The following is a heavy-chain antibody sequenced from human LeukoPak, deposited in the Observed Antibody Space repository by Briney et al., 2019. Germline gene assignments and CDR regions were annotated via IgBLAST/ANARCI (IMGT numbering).Heavy chain of an antibody. J-gene: IGHJ5*02. D-gene: IGHD6-19*01. V-gene: IGHV3-30*18. CDR1: GFTFSSYG. CDR2: ISYDGSNK. CDR3: AKDFNRGLVHEPNWFDP. Sequence: GGSLRLSCAASGFTFSSYGMHWVRQAPGKGLEWVAVISYDGSNKYYADSVKGRFTISRDNSKNTLYLQMNSLRAEDTAVYYCAKDFNRGLVHEPNWFDPWGQGTLVTVSS.